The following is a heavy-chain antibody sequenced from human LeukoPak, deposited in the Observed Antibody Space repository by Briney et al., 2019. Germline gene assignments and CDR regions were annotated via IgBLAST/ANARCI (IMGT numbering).Heavy chain of an antibody. CDR3: ARVPRRYYYDSSGYIDY. D-gene: IGHD3-22*01. Sequence: SETLSLTCAVYGGSFSGYYWSWIRQPPGKGLEWIGEINHSGSTNYNPSLKSRVTISVDTSKNQFSLKLSSVTAADTAVYYCARVPRRYYYDSSGYIDYWGQGTLVTVSS. V-gene: IGHV4-34*01. CDR2: INHSGST. J-gene: IGHJ4*02. CDR1: GGSFSGYY.